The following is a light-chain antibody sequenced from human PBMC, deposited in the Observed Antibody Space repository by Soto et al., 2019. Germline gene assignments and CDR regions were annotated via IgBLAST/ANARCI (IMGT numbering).Light chain of an antibody. CDR2: GTS. CDR1: QDISRY. Sequence: QLTQSPSSLSASVGDRVTITCRASQDISRYLAWYQQKAGKAPKLLIYGTSTLQSGVPSRFSAFGSGTEFTLTLSSLQPEDFATYHCQQLQRTPFTFGPGTTVDV. J-gene: IGKJ3*01. CDR3: QQLQRTPFT. V-gene: IGKV1-9*01.